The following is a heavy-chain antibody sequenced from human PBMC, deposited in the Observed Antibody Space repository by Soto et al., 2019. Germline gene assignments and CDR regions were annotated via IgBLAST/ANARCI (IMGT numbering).Heavy chain of an antibody. D-gene: IGHD2-2*01. CDR1: GGTFSSYT. Sequence: ASVKVSCKASGGTFSSYTISWVRQAPGQGLEWMGGIIPIFGTANYAQKFQGRVTITADKSTSTAYMELSSLRSEDTAVYYCARESPGCSSTSCYPDAFDIWGQGTMVTVSS. CDR2: IIPIFGTA. J-gene: IGHJ3*02. CDR3: ARESPGCSSTSCYPDAFDI. V-gene: IGHV1-69*06.